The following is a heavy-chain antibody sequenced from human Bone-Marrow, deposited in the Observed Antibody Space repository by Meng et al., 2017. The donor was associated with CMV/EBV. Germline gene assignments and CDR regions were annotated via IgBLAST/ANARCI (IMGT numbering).Heavy chain of an antibody. D-gene: IGHD2-21*01. CDR3: ATDLPLGVVVGYYFEY. J-gene: IGHJ4*02. CDR1: GFTFSSYA. Sequence: GESLKISCAASGFTFSSYAMSWVRQAPGKGLEGVSAISGSGGSTYYADSVKGRFTISRDNSKNTLYLQLNSLRLEDTAVYYCATDLPLGVVVGYYFEYWGQGTLVTVSS. CDR2: ISGSGGST. V-gene: IGHV3-23*01.